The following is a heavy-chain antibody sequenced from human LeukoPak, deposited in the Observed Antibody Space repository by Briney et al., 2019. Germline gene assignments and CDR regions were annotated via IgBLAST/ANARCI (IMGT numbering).Heavy chain of an antibody. Sequence: SETLSLTCTVSGGSISSYYWSWIRQPPGKGLEWIGYIYYSGSTNYNPSLKSRVTISVDTSKNQFSLKLSSVTAADTAVYYCASQRALQLPMDVWSQGTTVTVSS. CDR3: ASQRALQLPMDV. CDR2: IYYSGST. CDR1: GGSISSYY. D-gene: IGHD5-18*01. V-gene: IGHV4-59*01. J-gene: IGHJ6*02.